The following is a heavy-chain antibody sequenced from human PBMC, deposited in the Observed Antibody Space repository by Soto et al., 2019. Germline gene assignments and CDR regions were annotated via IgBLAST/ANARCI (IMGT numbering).Heavy chain of an antibody. J-gene: IGHJ4*02. Sequence: PRGSLRLSCAASGFTFSSYSMNWVRQAPGKGLEWVSSISSSSSYIHYADSVKGRFTISRDKAKNSLYLQMNSLRAEDTAVYYCARDHPSYYWGQGTLVTVSS. V-gene: IGHV3-21*01. CDR3: ARDHPSYY. CDR2: ISSSSSYI. CDR1: GFTFSSYS.